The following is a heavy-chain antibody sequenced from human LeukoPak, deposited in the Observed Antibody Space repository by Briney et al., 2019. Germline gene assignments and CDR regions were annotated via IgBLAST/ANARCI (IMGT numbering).Heavy chain of an antibody. Sequence: SQTLSLTCTVSGGSISSGSYYWSWIRQPAGKGLEWIGRIYTSGSTNYNPSLKSRVTISVDTSKNQFSLKLSSVTAADTAVYYCARSLHYYDSSGCYDAFDIWGHGTMVTVSS. J-gene: IGHJ3*02. CDR1: GGSISSGSYY. D-gene: IGHD3-22*01. V-gene: IGHV4-61*02. CDR2: IYTSGST. CDR3: ARSLHYYDSSGCYDAFDI.